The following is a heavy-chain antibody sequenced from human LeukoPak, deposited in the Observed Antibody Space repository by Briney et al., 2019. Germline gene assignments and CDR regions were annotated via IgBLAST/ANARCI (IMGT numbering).Heavy chain of an antibody. Sequence: RGSLRLSCAASGFTFSDYYMSWIRQAPGKGLEWVSYISSSGSTIYYEDSVKGRFTISRDNAKNSLYLQMFSLRAEDTAVCYCARSPYYDYVWGSLQVLYYFDYWGQGTLVTVSS. J-gene: IGHJ4*02. V-gene: IGHV3-11*04. D-gene: IGHD3-16*01. CDR1: GFTFSDYY. CDR3: ARSPYYDYVWGSLQVLYYFDY. CDR2: ISSSGSTI.